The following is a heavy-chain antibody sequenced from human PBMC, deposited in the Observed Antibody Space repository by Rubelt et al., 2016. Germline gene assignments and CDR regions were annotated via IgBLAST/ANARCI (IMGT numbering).Heavy chain of an antibody. CDR2: INPSGGST. D-gene: IGHD3-10*01. CDR1: GYTFTSYY. CDR3: AGASSSGGVDH. V-gene: IGHV1-46*01. Sequence: QVQLVQSGAEVKKPGASVKVSCKASGYTFTSYYMHWVRQAPGQGLEWMGIINPSGGSTSYAQKFQGSVTMTRDTTTRSVFMDLSSLRSEETAVYFCAGASSSGGVDHWGQGTLVTVSS. J-gene: IGHJ4*02.